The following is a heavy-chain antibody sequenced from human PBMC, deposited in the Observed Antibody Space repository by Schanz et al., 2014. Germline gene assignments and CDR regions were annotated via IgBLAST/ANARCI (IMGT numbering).Heavy chain of an antibody. V-gene: IGHV3-48*01. J-gene: IGHJ4*02. Sequence: EVQLVESGGGLVQPGGSLRLSCAASGFTFRTYLMNWVRQAPGKGLEWVSFISSSSSTIYYADSVKGRFTISRDNAKNSLYLQMSSLRAEDTAVYYCAREGERKGMVPYYFDFWGQGALVTVSS. CDR2: ISSSSSTI. CDR3: AREGERKGMVPYYFDF. D-gene: IGHD2-8*01. CDR1: GFTFRTYL.